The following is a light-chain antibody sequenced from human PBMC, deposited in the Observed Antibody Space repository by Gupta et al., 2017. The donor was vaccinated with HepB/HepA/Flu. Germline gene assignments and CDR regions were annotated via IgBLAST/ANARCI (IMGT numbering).Light chain of an antibody. Sequence: DIVMTQSQLSLAVTPGEPASISCRSTQSLLGGDGHNYLDWYLVKPGQSPQLLIYLGSHRASGVPDRFSGSGSGTDFTLKISRAEAEDIGVYYCRQGLQTPYIFGQGTKLEIK. CDR2: LGS. CDR3: RQGLQTPYI. CDR1: QSLLGGDGHNY. J-gene: IGKJ2*01. V-gene: IGKV2-28*01.